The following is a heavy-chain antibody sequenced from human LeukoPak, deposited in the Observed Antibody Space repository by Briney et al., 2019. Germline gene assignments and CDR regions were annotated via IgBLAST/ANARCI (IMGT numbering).Heavy chain of an antibody. CDR3: AKGRGTAVTRAANY. CDR1: GSTLSSYA. J-gene: IGHJ4*02. D-gene: IGHD4-17*01. V-gene: IGHV3-23*01. CDR2: ISGSGDNT. Sequence: GSLRLSCTDSGSTLSSYAMSWDRQAPGKGLEWVSTISGSGDNTYYADSVKDRFSISRDNSKTTVSLQMNSLRAEDTAVYYCAKGRGTAVTRAANYWGQGTLVTVSS.